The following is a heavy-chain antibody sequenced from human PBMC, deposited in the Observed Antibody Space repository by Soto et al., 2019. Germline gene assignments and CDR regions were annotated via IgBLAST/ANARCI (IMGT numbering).Heavy chain of an antibody. Sequence: SVKVSCKASVGTFSSYTISWVRQAPGQGLEWMGRIIPILGIANYAQKFQGRVTITADKSTSTAYMELSSLRSEDTAVYYCARVSEQLASIDYWGQGTLVTVSS. D-gene: IGHD6-13*01. V-gene: IGHV1-69*02. CDR3: ARVSEQLASIDY. CDR1: VGTFSSYT. J-gene: IGHJ4*02. CDR2: IIPILGIA.